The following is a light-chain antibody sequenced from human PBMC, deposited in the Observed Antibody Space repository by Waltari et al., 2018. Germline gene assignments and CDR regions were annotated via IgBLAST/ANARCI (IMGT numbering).Light chain of an antibody. CDR3: SSYTTSSAPGV. CDR2: EVS. Sequence: QSALTQPASVSGSPGQSITISCSGTDSDVGAYDFVHWYQQHPGKAPHLIIYEVSNRPSGMSNRFSASKSGNTASLTISGLQAEDEADYYCSSYTTSSAPGVFGTGTRVTVL. CDR1: DSDVGAYDF. V-gene: IGLV2-14*01. J-gene: IGLJ1*01.